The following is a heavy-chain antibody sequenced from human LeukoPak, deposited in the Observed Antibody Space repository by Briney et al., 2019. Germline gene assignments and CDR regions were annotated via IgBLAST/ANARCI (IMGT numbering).Heavy chain of an antibody. D-gene: IGHD1-7*01. CDR1: GGSISSSSYY. J-gene: IGHJ3*02. CDR3: ARAPRDPANFDDAFDI. Sequence: SDTLSLTCTVSGGSISSSSYYWGWIRQPPGKGLEWIGSMYYSGSTYYNPSLKSRVTISVDTSKNQFSLKLSSVTAADTAVYYCARAPRDPANFDDAFDIWGQGTMVTVSS. CDR2: MYYSGST. V-gene: IGHV4-39*07.